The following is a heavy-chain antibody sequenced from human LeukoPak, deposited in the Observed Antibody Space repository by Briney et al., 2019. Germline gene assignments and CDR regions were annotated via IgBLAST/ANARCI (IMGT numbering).Heavy chain of an antibody. V-gene: IGHV3-74*01. CDR2: VDSNGSST. Sequence: QPGGSLRLSCGACGCSVSGYWMHWIREAPGRGLVWVSRVDSNGSSTSYADSVKGRFTISKDNDKNTLYLQMNSLRAEDTAVYYCARVPLPWYYCSSTSCGPYYFDYWGQGTLVTVSS. J-gene: IGHJ4*02. CDR1: GCSVSGYW. CDR3: ARVPLPWYYCSSTSCGPYYFDY. D-gene: IGHD2-2*01.